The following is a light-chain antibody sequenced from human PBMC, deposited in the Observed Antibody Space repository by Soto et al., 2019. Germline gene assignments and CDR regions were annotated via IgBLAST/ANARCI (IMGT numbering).Light chain of an antibody. CDR3: SSYTSSSTLDVV. V-gene: IGLV2-14*01. CDR2: DVS. J-gene: IGLJ2*01. Sequence: QSVLTQPASVSGSPGQSITISCTGTSNDVGGYNYVSWYQQHPGKAPKLMIYDVSNRPSGVSNRFSGSKSGNTASLTISGLQAEDEADYYCSSYTSSSTLDVVFGGGTQLTVL. CDR1: SNDVGGYNY.